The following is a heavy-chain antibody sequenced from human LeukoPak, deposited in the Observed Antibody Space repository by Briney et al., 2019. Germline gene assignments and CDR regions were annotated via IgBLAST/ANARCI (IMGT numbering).Heavy chain of an antibody. CDR3: ARDLDSSGWSPFDY. D-gene: IGHD6-19*01. J-gene: IGHJ4*02. CDR1: GGTFSSYA. CDR2: IIPIFGIA. Sequence: GASVKVSCKASGGTFSSYAISWVRQAPGQGLEWMGGIIPIFGIANYAQKFQGRVTITADESTSTAYMELSSLRSEDTAVYYCARDLDSSGWSPFDYWGQGTLVTVSS. V-gene: IGHV1-69*13.